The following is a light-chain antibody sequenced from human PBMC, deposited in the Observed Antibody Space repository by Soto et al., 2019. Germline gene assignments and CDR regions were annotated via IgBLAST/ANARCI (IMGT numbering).Light chain of an antibody. J-gene: IGKJ1*01. CDR3: QQYNNWPRT. V-gene: IGKV3-15*01. CDR1: QSVSTN. CDR2: GAS. Sequence: EIVMTQSPATLSVSPGEGATLSCRASQSVSTNLAWYQQKPGQAPRLLIYGASARATGIPARFSGSGSGTEFTLAISSLQSEDFAVYYCQQYNNWPRTFGQGTKVEIK.